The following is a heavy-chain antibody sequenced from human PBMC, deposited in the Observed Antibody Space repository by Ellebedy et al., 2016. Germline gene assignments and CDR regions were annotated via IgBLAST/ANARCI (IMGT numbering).Heavy chain of an antibody. CDR1: GYTFTGYY. CDR2: INPNSGGT. CDR3: ARARKYCSGGSCYPHCDY. V-gene: IGHV1-2*02. D-gene: IGHD2-15*01. J-gene: IGHJ4*02. Sequence: ASVKVSXXASGYTFTGYYMHWVRQAPGQGLEWMGWINPNSGGTNYAQKFQGRVTMTRDTSISTAYMELSRLRSDDTAVYYCARARKYCSGGSCYPHCDYWGQGTLVTVSS.